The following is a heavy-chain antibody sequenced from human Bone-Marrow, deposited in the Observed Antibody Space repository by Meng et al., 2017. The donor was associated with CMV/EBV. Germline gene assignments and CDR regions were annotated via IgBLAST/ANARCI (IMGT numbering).Heavy chain of an antibody. J-gene: IGHJ4*02. CDR3: VTMIVVALDY. V-gene: IGHV3-23*01. CDR1: GFTFSRAA. CDR2: ISGSGANT. Sequence: LSWAASGFTFSRAAMSWVRQAPGKGPEWVAAISGSGANTYYADSLKGRFTISRDNSKNTLYLQMNSLRAEDTAIYYCVTMIVVALDYWGQGTLVTVSS. D-gene: IGHD3-22*01.